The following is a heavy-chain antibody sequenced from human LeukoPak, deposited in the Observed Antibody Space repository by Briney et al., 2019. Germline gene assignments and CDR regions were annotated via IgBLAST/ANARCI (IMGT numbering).Heavy chain of an antibody. J-gene: IGHJ4*02. CDR1: GFTFHSYW. CDR2: IDNDGGST. CDR3: ARGGGYSYGSFDY. V-gene: IGHV3-74*01. Sequence: PGGSLRLSCAASGFTFHSYWMHWVRQAPGKGLVWVSRIDNDGGSTTYADSVKGRFTISRDNAKNTLYLQMNSLRAEDTAVYYCARGGGYSYGSFDYWGQGTLVTVSS. D-gene: IGHD5-18*01.